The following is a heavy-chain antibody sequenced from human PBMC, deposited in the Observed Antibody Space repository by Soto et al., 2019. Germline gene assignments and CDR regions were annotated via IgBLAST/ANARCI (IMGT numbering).Heavy chain of an antibody. CDR1: GASISSYY. CDR2: IFYTGIT. D-gene: IGHD3-3*01. Sequence: QVQLQESGPGLVKPSETLSLACTVSGASISSYYWSWIRQPPGKGLEWIGSIFYTGITNYYPSLNTRVTILIDASKNQFSLKLTSVTAADTAVYYCARGTTIFGVVRPLPFDYWGQGTLVTVAS. V-gene: IGHV4-59*01. J-gene: IGHJ4*02. CDR3: ARGTTIFGVVRPLPFDY.